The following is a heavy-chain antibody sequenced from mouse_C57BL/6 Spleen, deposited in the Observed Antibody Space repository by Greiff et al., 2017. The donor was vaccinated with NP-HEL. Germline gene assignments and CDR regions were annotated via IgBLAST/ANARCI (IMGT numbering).Heavy chain of an antibody. CDR1: GYTFTEYT. J-gene: IGHJ2*01. CDR3: ARHEDREGGFDY. D-gene: IGHD3-3*01. Sequence: QVQLKESGAELVKPGASVKLSCKASGYTFTEYTIHWAKQRSGQGLEWIGWFYPGSGSIKYNEKFKDKATLTADKSSSTVYMELSRLTSEDSAVYFCARHEDREGGFDYWGKGTTLTVSS. CDR2: FYPGSGSI. V-gene: IGHV1-62-2*01.